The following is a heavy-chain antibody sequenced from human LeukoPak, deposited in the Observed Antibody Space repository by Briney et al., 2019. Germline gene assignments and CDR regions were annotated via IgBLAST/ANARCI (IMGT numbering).Heavy chain of an antibody. CDR1: GYTFTGYY. J-gene: IGHJ5*02. V-gene: IGHV1-2*02. D-gene: IGHD3-9*01. Sequence: ASVKVSCKASGYTFTGYYMNWVRQAPGQGLEWMGWINSDSGFTKYAQKFQGRVTMTRDTSITTVYVDLTRLTSDDTAVYYCARNFDMKGFDPWGQGTLVTVSS. CDR2: INSDSGFT. CDR3: ARNFDMKGFDP.